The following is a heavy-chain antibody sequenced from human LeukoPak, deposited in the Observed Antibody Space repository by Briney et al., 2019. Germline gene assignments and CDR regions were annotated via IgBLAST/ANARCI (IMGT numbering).Heavy chain of an antibody. D-gene: IGHD3-10*01. CDR2: ISSNGGST. Sequence: PGGSLRLSCAASGFTFSSYAMHWVRQAPGKGLVYVSAISSNGGSTYYANSVKGRFTISRDNSKNTLYLQMGSLRAEDMAVYYCARDGRLYGSGSYPDYWGQGTLVTVSS. V-gene: IGHV3-64*01. CDR3: ARDGRLYGSGSYPDY. J-gene: IGHJ4*02. CDR1: GFTFSSYA.